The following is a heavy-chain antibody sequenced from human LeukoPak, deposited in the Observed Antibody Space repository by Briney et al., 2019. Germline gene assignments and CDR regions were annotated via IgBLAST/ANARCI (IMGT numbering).Heavy chain of an antibody. D-gene: IGHD3-10*01. J-gene: IGHJ6*02. CDR2: ISWNSGSI. V-gene: IGHV3-9*01. CDR1: GFTFDDYA. Sequence: GGSLRLSCAASGFTFDDYAMHWVRQAPGKGLEWVSGISWNSGSIGYADSVKGRFTISRDNAKNSLYLQMNSLRAEDTALYYCAKDRVSGTYYGMDVWGQGTTVTVSS. CDR3: AKDRVSGTYYGMDV.